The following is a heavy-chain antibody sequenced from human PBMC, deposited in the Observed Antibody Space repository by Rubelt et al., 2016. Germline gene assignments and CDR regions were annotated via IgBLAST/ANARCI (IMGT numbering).Heavy chain of an antibody. CDR2: ISSSSSYT. Sequence: GGGVVQPGGSLRLSCAASGFTFSDYYMSWIRQAPGKGLEWVSCISSSSSYTNYADSVKGRFTISRDNAKNSLYLQMNSLRDEDTAVYYCARGSHVSSGGRGMDVWGQGTTVIVSS. V-gene: IGHV3-11*06. CDR1: GFTFSDYY. CDR3: ARGSHVSSGGRGMDV. J-gene: IGHJ6*02. D-gene: IGHD6-25*01.